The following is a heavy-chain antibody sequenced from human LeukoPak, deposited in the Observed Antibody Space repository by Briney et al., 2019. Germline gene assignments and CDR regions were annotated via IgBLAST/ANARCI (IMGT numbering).Heavy chain of an antibody. V-gene: IGHV4-39*01. J-gene: IGHJ4*02. CDR2: IYYSGSP. D-gene: IGHD1-26*01. CDR3: ARHSGTYYADFDY. Sequence: PETLSLTCTVSGGSITSSSYYWGWIRQPPGKGLEWIGYIYYSGSPYHNPSLKSRVTMSVGTSKNQFSLKLTSVTAADTAVYYCARHSGTYYADFDYWGQGTLVTVSS. CDR1: GGSITSSSYY.